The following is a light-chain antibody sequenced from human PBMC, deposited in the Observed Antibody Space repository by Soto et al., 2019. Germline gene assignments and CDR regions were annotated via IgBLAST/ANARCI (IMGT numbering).Light chain of an antibody. J-gene: IGKJ5*01. CDR2: DAS. Sequence: EIVLTQSPATLSLSPGERATLSCRASQSVSSYLAWYQQKPGQAPRLLIYDASNRATGIPARFSGSGSGTDFTLTISSLEPEHFAVYYCQNSSNLPITFGQGTRLE. V-gene: IGKV3-11*01. CDR1: QSVSSY. CDR3: QNSSNLPIT.